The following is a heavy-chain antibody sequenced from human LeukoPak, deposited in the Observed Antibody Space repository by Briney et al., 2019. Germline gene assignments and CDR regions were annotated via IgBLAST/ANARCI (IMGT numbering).Heavy chain of an antibody. V-gene: IGHV1-69-2*01. D-gene: IGHD1-26*01. Sequence: GATVKISCKATGYTFTDYYMHWVQRAPGKGLEWMGRVDPEDGETIYAEKFQGRVTITADTSTDTAYMELSSLRSEDTAVYYCATIGELLDYWGQGTLVTVSS. CDR3: ATIGELLDY. CDR1: GYTFTDYY. CDR2: VDPEDGET. J-gene: IGHJ4*02.